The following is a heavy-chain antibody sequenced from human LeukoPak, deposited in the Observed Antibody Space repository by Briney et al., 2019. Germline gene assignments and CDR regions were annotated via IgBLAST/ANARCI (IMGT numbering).Heavy chain of an antibody. CDR3: AKAAGRYFAWLSFDY. V-gene: IGHV3-30*18. CDR1: GFTFSSYG. D-gene: IGHD3-9*01. CDR2: ISYDGSNK. J-gene: IGHJ4*02. Sequence: GRSLRLSCAASGFTFSSYGMHWVRQAPGKGLEWVAVISYDGSNKYYADSVKGRFTISRDNSKNTLYLQMNSLRAADTAVYYCAKAAGRYFAWLSFDYWGQGTLVTVSS.